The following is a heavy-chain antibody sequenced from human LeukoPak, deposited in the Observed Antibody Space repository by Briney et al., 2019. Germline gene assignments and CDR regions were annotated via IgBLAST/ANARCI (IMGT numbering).Heavy chain of an antibody. Sequence: PGGSLRLSCAASGFTFSSYSMNWVRQAPGKGLEWVSSISSSSSYIYYADSVKGRFTISRDNAKNSLYLQMNSLRPEDTAVYYCARDGMTYYDILTGDFDYWGQGTLVTVSS. CDR1: GFTFSSYS. CDR2: ISSSSSYI. V-gene: IGHV3-21*01. J-gene: IGHJ4*02. D-gene: IGHD3-9*01. CDR3: ARDGMTYYDILTGDFDY.